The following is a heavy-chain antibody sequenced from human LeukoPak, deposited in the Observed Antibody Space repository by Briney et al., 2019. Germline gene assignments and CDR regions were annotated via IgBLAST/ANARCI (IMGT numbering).Heavy chain of an antibody. CDR2: IYYSGST. Sequence: LSETLSLTCTVSGGSISGSSYYWGWIRQPAGKGLEWIGSIYYSGSTYYNPSLKSRVTISVDTSKNQFSLKLSSVTAADTAVYYCARTPLYSSSWYKNYYYGMDVWGQGTTVTVSS. CDR1: GGSISGSSYY. J-gene: IGHJ6*02. CDR3: ARTPLYSSSWYKNYYYGMDV. V-gene: IGHV4-39*01. D-gene: IGHD6-13*01.